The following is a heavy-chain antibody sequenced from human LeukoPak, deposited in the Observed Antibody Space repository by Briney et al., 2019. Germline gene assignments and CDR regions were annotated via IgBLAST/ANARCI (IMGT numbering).Heavy chain of an antibody. J-gene: IGHJ4*02. D-gene: IGHD2-15*01. CDR1: GGSISSYY. CDR2: IYYSGST. V-gene: IGHV4-59*01. Sequence: PSETLSLTCTVSGGSISSYYWSWIRQPPGKGLEWIGYIYYSGSTNYNPSLKSRVTISVDTSKNQFSLKLSSVTAAGTAVYYCARDNCSGGSCYPDYWGQGTLVTVSS. CDR3: ARDNCSGGSCYPDY.